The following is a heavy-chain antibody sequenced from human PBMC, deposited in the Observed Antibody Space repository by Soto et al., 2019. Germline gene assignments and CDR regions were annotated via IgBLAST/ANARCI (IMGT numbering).Heavy chain of an antibody. J-gene: IGHJ5*02. Sequence: QVQLVQSGAEVKKPGSSVKVSCKASGGTFSSYAISWVRQAPGQGLEWMGGIIPIFGTANYAQKFQGRVTITADESTSTADMELSSLRSDDTAVYYCARSIPELRYFDWLSLFDPWGQGTLVTVSS. CDR2: IIPIFGTA. CDR1: GGTFSSYA. D-gene: IGHD3-9*01. V-gene: IGHV1-69*01. CDR3: ARSIPELRYFDWLSLFDP.